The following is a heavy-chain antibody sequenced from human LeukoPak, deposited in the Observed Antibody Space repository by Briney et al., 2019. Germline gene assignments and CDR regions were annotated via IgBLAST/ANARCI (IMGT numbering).Heavy chain of an antibody. CDR3: ARGLVPAASFDY. D-gene: IGHD2-2*01. Sequence: PSETLSLTCTVSGGSISSYYWSWIRQPPGKGLEWIGYIYYSGSTNYNPSLKSRVTISVDTSKNQFSLKLSSVTAADTAVYYCARGLVPAASFDYWGQGTLVTVSS. CDR2: IYYSGST. CDR1: GGSISSYY. V-gene: IGHV4-59*01. J-gene: IGHJ4*02.